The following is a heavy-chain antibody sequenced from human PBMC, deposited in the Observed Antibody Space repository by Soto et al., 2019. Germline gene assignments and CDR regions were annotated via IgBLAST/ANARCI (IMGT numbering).Heavy chain of an antibody. CDR1: GSTFRNYG. J-gene: IGHJ4*02. D-gene: IGHD2-2*01. CDR2: SDESGNYI. Sequence: EVQVVEAGGGLVKPGGSLRLSCTASGSTFRNYGMNWVRQAPGKGLEWVSSSDESGNYIYYADSVQGRFTMPRDNAKNSLYLQMNSLTAADTATYFCARDESAGSSIRYWGQGTLVTVSS. CDR3: ARDESAGSSIRY. V-gene: IGHV3-21*01.